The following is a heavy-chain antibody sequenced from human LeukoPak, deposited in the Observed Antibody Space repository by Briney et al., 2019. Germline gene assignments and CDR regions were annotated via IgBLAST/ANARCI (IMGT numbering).Heavy chain of an antibody. J-gene: IGHJ4*02. Sequence: GGSLRLSCAASGNYWMHWVRQAPGKGLVWVSHINSDGSWTSYADSVKGRFTISKDNAKNTVYLQMNSLRAEDTAVYYCVSFYETYWGRGALVTVSS. CDR1: GNYW. V-gene: IGHV3-74*01. CDR3: VSFYETY. D-gene: IGHD2/OR15-2a*01. CDR2: INSDGSWT.